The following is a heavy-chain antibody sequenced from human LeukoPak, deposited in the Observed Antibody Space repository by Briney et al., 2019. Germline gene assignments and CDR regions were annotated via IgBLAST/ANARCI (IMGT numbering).Heavy chain of an antibody. V-gene: IGHV3-30*02. J-gene: IGHJ3*02. CDR3: AKDGAGTTSAFDI. Sequence: GGSLRLSCVASGFTFSNYGMHWVRQAPGKGLEWVAFIRYDGSNKYYADSVKGRFTISRDNSKNTLYLQMNSLRAEDTAVYYCAKDGAGTTSAFDIWGQGTMVTVSS. CDR1: GFTFSNYG. D-gene: IGHD1-7*01. CDR2: IRYDGSNK.